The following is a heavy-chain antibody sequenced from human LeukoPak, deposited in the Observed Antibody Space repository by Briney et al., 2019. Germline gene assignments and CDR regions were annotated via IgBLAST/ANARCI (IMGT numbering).Heavy chain of an antibody. J-gene: IGHJ4*02. D-gene: IGHD5-18*01. CDR3: STDRHTANDY. V-gene: IGHV3-15*01. CDR1: GFTFSNAW. CDR2: IKSKTDVGTT. Sequence: PGGSLRLSCAASGFTFSNAWMTWVRQAPGKGLEWVGRIKSKTDVGTTDYAAPVKGRFTISRDDSKNTLYLQMNSLKTEDTAMYYCSTDRHTANDYWGQGTLVTVSS.